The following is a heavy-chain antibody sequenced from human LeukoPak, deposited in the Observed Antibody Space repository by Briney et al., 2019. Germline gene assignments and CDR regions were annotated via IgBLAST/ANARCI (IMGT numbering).Heavy chain of an antibody. J-gene: IGHJ5*02. CDR3: ARDHRTMVRGVTQNWFDP. CDR1: GFTFSDYY. Sequence: PGGSLRLSCAVSGFTFSDYYMSWIRQAPGKGLEWVSYISSSGSTIYYADSVKGRFTISRDNAKNSLYLQMNSLRAEDTAVYYCARDHRTMVRGVTQNWFDPWGQGTLVTVSS. CDR2: ISSSGSTI. V-gene: IGHV3-11*01. D-gene: IGHD3-10*01.